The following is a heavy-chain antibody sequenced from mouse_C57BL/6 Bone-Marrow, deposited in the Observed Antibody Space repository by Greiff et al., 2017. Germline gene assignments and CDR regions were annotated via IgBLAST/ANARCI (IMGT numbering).Heavy chain of an antibody. CDR1: GYTFTSYG. J-gene: IGHJ3*01. CDR2: IYPRSGNT. CDR3: ARFAY. V-gene: IGHV1-81*01. Sequence: QVQLQQSGAELARPGASVTLSCKASGYTFTSYGISWVKQRTGQGLEWIGEIYPRSGNTYYNEKFKGKATLTADKSSSTAYMELRSLTSEDSAVYFCARFAYWGQGTLVTVSA.